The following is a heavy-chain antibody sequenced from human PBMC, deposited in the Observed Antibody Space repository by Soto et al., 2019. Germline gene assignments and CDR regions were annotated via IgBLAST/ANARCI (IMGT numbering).Heavy chain of an antibody. CDR2: VSDSGST. D-gene: IGHD7-27*01. Sequence: QVQLQESGPGLVKPSETLSLTCTVSGGSISNYFWSWIRQPPGKGLEWIGYVSDSGSTNYSPPPRGRVSVAAATRTMQAHLHQRSVTAADTAVYTGARQTPGAACVESWGQGTLVVVSS. CDR1: GGSISNYF. V-gene: IGHV4-59*08. CDR3: ARQTPGAACVES. J-gene: IGHJ4*02.